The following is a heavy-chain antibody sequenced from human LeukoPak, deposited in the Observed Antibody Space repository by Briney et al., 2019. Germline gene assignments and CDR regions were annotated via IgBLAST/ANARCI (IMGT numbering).Heavy chain of an antibody. CDR2: ISSSSSYI. D-gene: IGHD2-15*01. Sequence: PGGSLRLSCAASGFTFSSYSMNWVRQAPGKGLEWVSSISSSSSYIYYADPVKGRFTISRDNAKNSLYLQMNSLRAEDTAVYYCARDTPYCSGGSCYQNYYYYYMDVWGKGTTVTVSS. CDR1: GFTFSSYS. V-gene: IGHV3-21*01. J-gene: IGHJ6*03. CDR3: ARDTPYCSGGSCYQNYYYYYMDV.